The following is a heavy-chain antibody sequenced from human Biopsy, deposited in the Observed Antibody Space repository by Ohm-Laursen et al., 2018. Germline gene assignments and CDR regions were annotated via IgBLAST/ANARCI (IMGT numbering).Heavy chain of an antibody. CDR3: ARNRVDVVKVTTIGWNFDL. V-gene: IGHV4-59*08. CDR2: IHYTGHI. D-gene: IGHD5-12*01. Sequence: SGTLSLTCTVSGDTISTYYWNWIRQTPGKGLEWIGYIHYTGHIRINPSLNSRATISVDTSKDHFSLKLSSLTAADTAIYYCARNRVDVVKVTTIGWNFDLWGRGTLVTVS. CDR1: GDTISTYY. J-gene: IGHJ2*01.